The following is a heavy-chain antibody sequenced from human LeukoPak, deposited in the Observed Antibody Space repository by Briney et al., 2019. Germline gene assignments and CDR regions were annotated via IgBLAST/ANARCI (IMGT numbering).Heavy chain of an antibody. CDR2: IYPGDSDT. D-gene: IGHD3-10*01. CDR1: GYSFTSYW. J-gene: IGHJ3*02. CDR3: ARRLFGSGSYGAFDM. Sequence: GESLKISCKGSGYSFTSYWIGWMRQMPGKGLEWMGIIYPGDSDTRYSPSFQGQVTISADKSISTAYLQWSSLKASDTAMYYCARRLFGSGSYGAFDMWGQGTMVTVSS. V-gene: IGHV5-51*01.